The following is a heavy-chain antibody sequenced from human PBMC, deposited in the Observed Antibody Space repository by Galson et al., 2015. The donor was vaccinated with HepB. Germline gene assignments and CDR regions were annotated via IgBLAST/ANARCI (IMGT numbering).Heavy chain of an antibody. CDR2: INSDGSST. D-gene: IGHD3-3*01. J-gene: IGHJ6*02. Sequence: SLRLSCAASGFTFSSYWMHWVRQAPGKGLVWVSRINSDGSSTSYADSVKGRFTISRDNAKNTLYLQMNSLRAEDTAVYYCAREGSYYDFWSGYGNYYYYYGMDVWGQGTTVTVSS. CDR1: GFTFSSYW. CDR3: AREGSYYDFWSGYGNYYYYYGMDV. V-gene: IGHV3-74*01.